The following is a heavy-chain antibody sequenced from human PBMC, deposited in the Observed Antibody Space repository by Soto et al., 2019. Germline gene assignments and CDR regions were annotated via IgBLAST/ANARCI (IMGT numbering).Heavy chain of an antibody. CDR1: GFSLSNARMG. Sequence: QVTLKESGPVLVKPTETLTLTCTVSGFSLSNARMGVSWIRQPPGKALEWLAHIFSNDEKSYSTSLKSRLTTSKDTSKSQVVLTMTNMDPVDTATYYCARIRGDGYQYYYYYGMDVWGQGTTVTVSS. J-gene: IGHJ6*02. CDR3: ARIRGDGYQYYYYYGMDV. D-gene: IGHD5-12*01. CDR2: IFSNDEK. V-gene: IGHV2-26*01.